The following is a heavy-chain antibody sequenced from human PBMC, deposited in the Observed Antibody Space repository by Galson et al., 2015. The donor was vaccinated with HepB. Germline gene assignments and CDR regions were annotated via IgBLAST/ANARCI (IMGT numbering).Heavy chain of an antibody. CDR1: GYTFTGYY. Sequence: QSGAEVKKPGESLRISCKASGYTFTGYYMHWVRQAPGQGLEWMGWINPNSGGTNYAQKFQGRVTMTRDTSISTAYMELSRLRSDDTAVYYCARDFGDYDLSWPLRYDAFDIWGQGTMVTVSS. J-gene: IGHJ3*02. CDR3: ARDFGDYDLSWPLRYDAFDI. CDR2: INPNSGGT. V-gene: IGHV1-2*02. D-gene: IGHD3-10*01.